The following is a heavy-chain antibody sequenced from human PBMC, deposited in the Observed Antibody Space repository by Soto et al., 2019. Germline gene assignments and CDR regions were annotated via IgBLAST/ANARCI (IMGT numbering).Heavy chain of an antibody. V-gene: IGHV3-9*01. Sequence: SLRLSCAASGFTFDDYAMHWVRQAPGKGLEWVSGISWNSGSIGYADSVKGRFTISRDNAKNSLYLQMNSLRAEDTALYYCAKEGPGYSSGWYWEYFDYWGQGTLVTVSS. CDR2: ISWNSGSI. J-gene: IGHJ4*02. D-gene: IGHD6-19*01. CDR1: GFTFDDYA. CDR3: AKEGPGYSSGWYWEYFDY.